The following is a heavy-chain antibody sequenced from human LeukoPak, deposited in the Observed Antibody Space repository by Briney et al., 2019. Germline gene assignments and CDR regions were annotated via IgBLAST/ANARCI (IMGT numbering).Heavy chain of an antibody. CDR3: AKRHYDFWSGYQNQMYYFDY. J-gene: IGHJ4*02. CDR1: GFSFSDYY. V-gene: IGHV3-23*01. D-gene: IGHD3-3*01. Sequence: GGSLRLSCAASGFSFSDYYISWIRQTPGKGLEWVSAISGSGGSTYYADSVKGRFTISRDNSKNTLYLQMNSLRAEDTAVYYCAKRHYDFWSGYQNQMYYFDYWGQGTLVTVSS. CDR2: ISGSGGST.